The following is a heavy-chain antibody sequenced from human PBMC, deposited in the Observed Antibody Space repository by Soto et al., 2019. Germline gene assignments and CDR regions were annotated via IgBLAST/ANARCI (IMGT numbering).Heavy chain of an antibody. D-gene: IGHD3-9*01. J-gene: IGHJ6*02. Sequence: GGSLRLSCAASGFTFSSYAMHWVRQAPGKGLEWVAVISYDGSNKYYADSVKGRFTISRDNSKNTLYLQMNSLRAEDTAVYYCAREQDDILTGYYYTWDYYGMDVWGQGTTVTVSS. CDR3: AREQDDILTGYYYTWDYYGMDV. V-gene: IGHV3-30-3*01. CDR2: ISYDGSNK. CDR1: GFTFSSYA.